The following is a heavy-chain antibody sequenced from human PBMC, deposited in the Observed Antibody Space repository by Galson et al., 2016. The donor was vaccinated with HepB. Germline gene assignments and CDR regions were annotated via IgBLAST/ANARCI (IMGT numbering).Heavy chain of an antibody. Sequence: SLRLSCAASGFTFDDYAMHWVRQAPGKGLEWVSAISWNSVSIGYADYVKGRFTISRDNAKNSLYLQMNSLRAEDTALYYCAKDPHPSITSAGTGSSYFDYWGQGTLVTVSS. CDR2: ISWNSVSI. J-gene: IGHJ4*02. V-gene: IGHV3-9*01. CDR1: GFTFDDYA. D-gene: IGHD6-13*01. CDR3: AKDPHPSITSAGTGSSYFDY.